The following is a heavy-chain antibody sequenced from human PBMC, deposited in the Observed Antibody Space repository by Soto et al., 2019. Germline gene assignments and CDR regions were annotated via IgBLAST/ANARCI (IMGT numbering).Heavy chain of an antibody. Sequence: SETLSLTCTVSGGSISSGDYYWSWIRQPPGKGLEWIGYIYYSGSTYYNPSLKSRVTISVDTSKNQFSLKLSSVTAADTAVYYCARNVGRAFDYWGQGTLVTVYS. V-gene: IGHV4-30-4*01. CDR1: GGSISSGDYY. D-gene: IGHD1-26*01. J-gene: IGHJ4*02. CDR2: IYYSGST. CDR3: ARNVGRAFDY.